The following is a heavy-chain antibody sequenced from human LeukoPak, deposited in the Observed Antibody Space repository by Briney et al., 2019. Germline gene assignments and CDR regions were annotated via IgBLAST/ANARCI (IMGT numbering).Heavy chain of an antibody. CDR3: AREAYCGGDCYSGFDY. J-gene: IGHJ4*02. CDR2: IYSSGNT. Sequence: SETLSLTCAVSGASISSSNYYWGWVRQSPGKGLEWIGNIYSSGNTYYNASLKSRVTMYIDTSKNQFSLKLSPVTAADTAVYYCAREAYCGGDCYSGFDYWGQGTLVTVSS. CDR1: GASISSSNYY. V-gene: IGHV4-39*07. D-gene: IGHD2-21*02.